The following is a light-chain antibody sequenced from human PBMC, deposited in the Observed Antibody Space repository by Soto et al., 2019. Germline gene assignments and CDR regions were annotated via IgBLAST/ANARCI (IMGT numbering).Light chain of an antibody. CDR2: EVN. J-gene: IGLJ2*01. Sequence: QSSLTQPASVSGVPGQSITISCTGTSSDVGNYNYVSWYQQHPGKAPRLMIYEVNNRPSGVSGRFSGSKSGNTASLTISGLQYEDEADYYCNSYTSSSTVVFGGGTKVTV. CDR1: SSDVGNYNY. V-gene: IGLV2-14*01. CDR3: NSYTSSSTVV.